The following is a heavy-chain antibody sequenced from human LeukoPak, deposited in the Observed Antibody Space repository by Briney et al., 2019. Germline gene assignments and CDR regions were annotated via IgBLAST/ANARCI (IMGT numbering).Heavy chain of an antibody. Sequence: EASVKVSXKASRYTFTSYDINWVRQATGQGLEWMGWMNPNSGNTGYAQKFQGRVTMTRNTSISTAYMELSSLRFEDTAVYYCARKNYGSNRWFDPWGQGTLVTVSS. J-gene: IGHJ5*02. CDR3: ARKNYGSNRWFDP. D-gene: IGHD4/OR15-4a*01. CDR2: MNPNSGNT. V-gene: IGHV1-8*01. CDR1: RYTFTSYD.